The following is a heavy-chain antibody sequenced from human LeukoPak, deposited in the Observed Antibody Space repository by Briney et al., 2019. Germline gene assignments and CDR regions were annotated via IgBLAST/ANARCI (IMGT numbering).Heavy chain of an antibody. J-gene: IGHJ6*02. CDR2: INPSGGST. Sequence: RASVKVSCKASGYTFTSYYMHWVRQAPGQGLEWMGIINPSGGSTSYAQKFQGRVTMTRDTSTSTVYMELSSLRSEDTAVYYCARRYCSSTSCSYGMDVWGQGTTVTVSS. CDR1: GYTFTSYY. CDR3: ARRYCSSTSCSYGMDV. V-gene: IGHV1-46*01. D-gene: IGHD2-2*01.